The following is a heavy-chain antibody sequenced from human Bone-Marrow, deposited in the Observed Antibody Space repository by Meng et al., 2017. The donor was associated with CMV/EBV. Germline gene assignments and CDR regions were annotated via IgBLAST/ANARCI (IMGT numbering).Heavy chain of an antibody. V-gene: IGHV3-23*03. CDR3: ARGGVDFWSGYYHPTYYFDY. CDR1: GFTFSSYA. D-gene: IGHD3-3*01. J-gene: IGHJ4*02. CDR2: IYSGGSST. Sequence: GESLKISCAASGFTFSSYAMSWVRQAPGKGLEWVSVIYSGGSSTYYADSVKGRFTISRDNSKNTLYLQMNSLRAEDTAVYYCARGGVDFWSGYYHPTYYFDYWGQGTLVTVSS.